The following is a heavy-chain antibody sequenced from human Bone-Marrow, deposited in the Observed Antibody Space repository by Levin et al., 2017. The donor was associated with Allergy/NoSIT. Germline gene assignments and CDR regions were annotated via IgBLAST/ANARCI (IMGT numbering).Heavy chain of an antibody. Sequence: GGSLRLSCAASGFTVSSNYMSWVRQAPGKGLEWVSVIYSGGSTYYADSVKGRFTISRDNSKNTLYLQMNSLRAEDTAVCYCARDDPGVEYPLYGMDVWGQGTTVTVSS. D-gene: IGHD2-8*02. CDR1: GFTVSSNY. CDR3: ARDDPGVEYPLYGMDV. CDR2: IYSGGST. V-gene: IGHV3-53*01. J-gene: IGHJ6*02.